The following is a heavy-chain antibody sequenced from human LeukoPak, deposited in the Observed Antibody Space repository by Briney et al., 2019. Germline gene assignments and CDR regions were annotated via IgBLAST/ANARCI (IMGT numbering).Heavy chain of an antibody. J-gene: IGHJ6*02. CDR2: IIPILGIA. Sequence: SVKVPCKASGGTFSSYAISWVRQAPGQGLEWMGRIIPILGIANYAQKFQGRVTITADKSTSTAYMELSSLRSEDTAVYYCAKYYYDSSGYYLGVWNYYYGMDVWGQGTTVTVSS. V-gene: IGHV1-69*04. CDR1: GGTFSSYA. D-gene: IGHD3-22*01. CDR3: AKYYYDSSGYYLGVWNYYYGMDV.